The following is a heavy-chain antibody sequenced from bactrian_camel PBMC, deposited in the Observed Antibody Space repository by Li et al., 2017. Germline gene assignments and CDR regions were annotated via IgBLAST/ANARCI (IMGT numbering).Heavy chain of an antibody. J-gene: IGHJ6*01. V-gene: IGHV3S68*01. Sequence: HVQLVESGGASVQSGESLRLSCVASGYTYKSVCMGWFRKAPRKEREGVAYIDADGTTTYAPSVKGRFTISQDNAKNTVYLQMNSLKPEDTAMYYCAARGPYCYTKLSVADFTYWGQGTQVTVS. CDR3: AARGPYCYTKLSVADFTY. CDR2: IDADGTT. D-gene: IGHD2*01. CDR1: GYTYKSVC.